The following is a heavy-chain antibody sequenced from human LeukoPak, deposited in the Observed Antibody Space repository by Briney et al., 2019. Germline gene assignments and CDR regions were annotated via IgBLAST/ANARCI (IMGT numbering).Heavy chain of an antibody. Sequence: GGSLRVSCAASGFTFISYGMHWVRQARGKGLEWVAVIWYDGSNKYYADSVKGRFTISRDNSKNTLYLQMNSLRAEDTAVYYCARDGGYYDSSGFYYYYYYMDVWGKGTTVTVSS. CDR1: GFTFISYG. CDR3: ARDGGYYDSSGFYYYYYYMDV. V-gene: IGHV3-33*01. CDR2: IWYDGSNK. D-gene: IGHD3-22*01. J-gene: IGHJ6*03.